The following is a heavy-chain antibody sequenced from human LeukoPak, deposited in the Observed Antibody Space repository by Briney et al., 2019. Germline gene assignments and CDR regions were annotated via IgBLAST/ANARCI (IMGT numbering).Heavy chain of an antibody. CDR3: ARDHLLAVTTIDY. D-gene: IGHD4-17*01. Sequence: GGSLRLSCAASGFTFSSYWMSWVRQAPGKGLEWVANIKQDGSEKYYVDSVKGRFTISRDNAKNSLYLQMNSLRAEDTAVYYCARDHLLAVTTIDYWGQGTLVTVSS. CDR1: GFTFSSYW. V-gene: IGHV3-7*01. J-gene: IGHJ4*02. CDR2: IKQDGSEK.